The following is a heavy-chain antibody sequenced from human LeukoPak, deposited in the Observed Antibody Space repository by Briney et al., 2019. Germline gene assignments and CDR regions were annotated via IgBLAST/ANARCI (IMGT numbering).Heavy chain of an antibody. Sequence: AGGSLRLSCAASGFTVSSNYMSWVRQAPGKGLEWVSYISSSGSIIYYSDSVKGRFTISRDNAKNSLYLQMNSLRAEDTAVYYCARDFGYFWGQGTLVTVSS. CDR2: ISSSGSII. D-gene: IGHD3-10*01. CDR1: GFTVSSNY. V-gene: IGHV3-11*04. CDR3: ARDFGYF. J-gene: IGHJ4*02.